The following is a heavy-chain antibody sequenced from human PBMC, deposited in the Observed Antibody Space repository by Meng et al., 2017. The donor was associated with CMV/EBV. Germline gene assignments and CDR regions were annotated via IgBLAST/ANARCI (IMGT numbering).Heavy chain of an antibody. D-gene: IGHD3-22*01. CDR1: GFTFSSYS. V-gene: IGHV3-21*01. J-gene: IGHJ4*02. CDR2: ISSSSSYI. CDR3: ARDGDYYDSVNFDY. Sequence: LTCAASGFTFSSYSMNWVRQAPGKGLEWVSSISSSSSYIYYADSVKGRFTISRDNAKNSLYLQMNSLRAEDTAVYYCARDGDYYDSVNFDYWGQGTLVTVSS.